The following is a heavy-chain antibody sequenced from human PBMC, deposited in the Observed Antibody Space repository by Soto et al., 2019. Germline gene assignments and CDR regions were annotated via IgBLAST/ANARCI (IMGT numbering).Heavy chain of an antibody. V-gene: IGHV3-23*01. CDR3: ARDRERDAWYEDY. CDR1: GFTFSSYP. D-gene: IGHD6-13*01. J-gene: IGHJ4*02. CDR2: FIGSDGST. Sequence: EVQLLESGGGLDQPGGSRRLSGLASGFTFSSYPISWFPQAPGRGREGVSVFIGSDGSTYYADSVKGRFSISRDNSKNTLYLQMNSLRAEDTAVYCCARDRERDAWYEDYWGQGTLVTVSS.